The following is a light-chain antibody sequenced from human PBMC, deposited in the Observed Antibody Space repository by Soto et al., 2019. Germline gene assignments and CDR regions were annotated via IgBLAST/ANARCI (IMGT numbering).Light chain of an antibody. CDR1: QSVSSSY. J-gene: IGKJ1*01. CDR3: HQYGSSPWT. V-gene: IGKV3-20*01. CDR2: GAS. Sequence: EIVLTQSPGTLSLSPGERATLSCRASQSVSSSYLAWYQQKPGQAPRLLLYGASSRATGIPDRFSGSGSGPDFTLTISRLEPEDFAVYYCHQYGSSPWTFGQGTKVESK.